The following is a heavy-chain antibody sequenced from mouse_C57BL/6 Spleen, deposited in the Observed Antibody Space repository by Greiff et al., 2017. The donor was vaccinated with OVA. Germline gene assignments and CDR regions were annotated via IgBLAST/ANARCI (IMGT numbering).Heavy chain of an antibody. CDR2: IYPRSGNT. J-gene: IGHJ2*01. Sequence: QVQLQQSGAELARPGASVKLSCKASGYTFTSYGISWVKQRTGQGLEWIGEIYPRSGNTYYNEKFKGTATLTADKSSSTAYMELRSLTSEDSAVYFCAIYYSNYDFDYWGQGTTLTVSS. CDR3: AIYYSNYDFDY. D-gene: IGHD2-5*01. V-gene: IGHV1-81*01. CDR1: GYTFTSYG.